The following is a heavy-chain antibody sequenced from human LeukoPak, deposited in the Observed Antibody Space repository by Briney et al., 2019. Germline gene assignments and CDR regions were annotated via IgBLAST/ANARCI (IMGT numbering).Heavy chain of an antibody. CDR1: GFMFSNFA. V-gene: IGHV3-21*01. J-gene: IGHJ4*02. D-gene: IGHD5-18*01. CDR2: ISSSSSYI. CDR3: ARTNTAMVQALDY. Sequence: GGSLRLSCAASGFMFSNFAMSWARQAPGKGLEWVSSISSSSSYIYYADSVKGRFTISRDNAKNSLYLQMNSLRAEDTAVYYCARTNTAMVQALDYWGQGTLVTVSS.